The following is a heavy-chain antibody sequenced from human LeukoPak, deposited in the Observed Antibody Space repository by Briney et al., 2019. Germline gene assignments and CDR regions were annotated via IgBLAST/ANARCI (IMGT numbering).Heavy chain of an antibody. V-gene: IGHV4-59*01. CDR2: IYYSGST. D-gene: IGHD3-10*01. CDR1: GGSISSYY. J-gene: IGHJ6*02. Sequence: SETLSLTCTVFGGSISSYYWSWIRQPPGKGLEWIGYIYYSGSTNYNPSLKSRVTISVDTSKNQFSLKLSSVTAADTAVYYCARSSPDYYGSGSYLPDVWGQGTTVTVSS. CDR3: ARSSPDYYGSGSYLPDV.